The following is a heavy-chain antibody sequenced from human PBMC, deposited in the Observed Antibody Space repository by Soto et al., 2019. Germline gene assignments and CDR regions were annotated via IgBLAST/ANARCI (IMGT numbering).Heavy chain of an antibody. J-gene: IGHJ4*02. Sequence: PGGSLRLSCAASGFTFSSYWMHWVRQAPGKGLVWVSRINSDGSSTSYADSVKGRFTISRDNAKNTLYLQMNSLRAEDTAVYYCARVDGLSSWLRFTAVAGSFDYWGQGTLVTVSS. CDR3: ARVDGLSSWLRFTAVAGSFDY. CDR1: GFTFSSYW. D-gene: IGHD5-12*01. V-gene: IGHV3-74*01. CDR2: INSDGSST.